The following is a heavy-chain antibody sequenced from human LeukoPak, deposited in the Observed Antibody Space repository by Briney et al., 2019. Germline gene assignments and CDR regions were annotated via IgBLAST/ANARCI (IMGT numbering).Heavy chain of an antibody. CDR3: ARSPYYYESSGYYYDY. CDR2: IYHSGST. V-gene: IGHV4-38-2*01. J-gene: IGHJ4*02. Sequence: SETLSLTCAVSGYSISRGYYWGWIRQPPGKGLEWIGNIYHSGSTYYNPSLKSRVTISVDTSKNRFSLKLSSVTAADTAVYYCARSPYYYESSGYYYDYWGQGTLVTVSS. D-gene: IGHD3-22*01. CDR1: GYSISRGYY.